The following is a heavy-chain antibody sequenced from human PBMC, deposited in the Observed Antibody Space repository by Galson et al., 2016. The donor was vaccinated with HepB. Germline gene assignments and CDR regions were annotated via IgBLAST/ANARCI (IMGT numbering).Heavy chain of an antibody. D-gene: IGHD4-11*01. CDR2: IYPGDSDT. Sequence: QSGAEVKKPGESLKISCKSSGYSFKNYWIGWVRQMPGKGLEWMGSIYPGDSDTRYSPSFQGHVTISADKSLTTTYLQWSSLKAPDTAMYYCANSNHDDTYYRANCFDSWGQGTLVTVSS. CDR3: ANSNHDDTYYRANCFDS. J-gene: IGHJ5*01. CDR1: GYSFKNYW. V-gene: IGHV5-51*01.